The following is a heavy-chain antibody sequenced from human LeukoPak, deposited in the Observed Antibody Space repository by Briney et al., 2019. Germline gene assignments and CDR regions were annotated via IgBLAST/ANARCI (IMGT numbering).Heavy chain of an antibody. Sequence: KPAETESLTCTVSGRSISSRSYYWGWIRQPPGKGLEWIGEIYQRWSTNYTPSLQSRVTISVDKSKHQFSLKLSSVTAADTAVYYCARGSRRYPRRFAPWGQGTLVTVSS. J-gene: IGHJ5*02. CDR1: GRSISSRSYY. D-gene: IGHD1-1*01. CDR3: ARGSRRYPRRFAP. CDR2: IYQRWST. V-gene: IGHV4-39*07.